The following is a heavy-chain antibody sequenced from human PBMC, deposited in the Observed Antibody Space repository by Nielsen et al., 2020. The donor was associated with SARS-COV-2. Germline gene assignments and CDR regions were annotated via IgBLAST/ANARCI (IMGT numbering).Heavy chain of an antibody. CDR3: AKDLRVTAMAGKKDAFDI. J-gene: IGHJ3*02. CDR2: ISWNRGSI. D-gene: IGHD5-18*01. V-gene: IGHV3-9*01. Sequence: SLKISCAASGFTFDDYAMHWVRQAPGKGLEWVSGISWNRGSIGYADSVKGRFTISRDNAKNSLYLQMNSLRAEDTALYYCAKDLRVTAMAGKKDAFDIWGQGTMVTVSS. CDR1: GFTFDDYA.